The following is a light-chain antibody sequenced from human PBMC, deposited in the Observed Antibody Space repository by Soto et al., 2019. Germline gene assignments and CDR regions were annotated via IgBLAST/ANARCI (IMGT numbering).Light chain of an antibody. J-gene: IGLJ1*01. CDR1: SSDVGGSNY. V-gene: IGLV2-14*01. CDR2: EVS. CDR3: SSYTSSSTSYV. Sequence: QSVLTQPASVSGSPGQSITISCTGTSSDVGGSNYVSWYQQHPGKAPKVMIYEVSNRPSGVSNRFSGSKSGNTASLTISGLQAEDEDDYYCSSYTSSSTSYVFGTGTKLTVL.